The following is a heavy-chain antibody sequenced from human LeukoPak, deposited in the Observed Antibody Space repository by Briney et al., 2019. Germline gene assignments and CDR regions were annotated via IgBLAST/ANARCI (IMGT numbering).Heavy chain of an antibody. D-gene: IGHD6-19*01. V-gene: IGHV3-7*05. CDR2: IKQDGSEK. Sequence: GSFLRLSFTASEFTFTSYWMTWFRQSPGKGLEWVDNIKQDGSEKYYVDSVKGRFTISRDNAKNSLYLKMNSLRADEKDMYYCARGGAGIDYWGQGTLVTVSS. CDR1: EFTFTSYW. J-gene: IGHJ4*02. CDR3: ARGGAGIDY.